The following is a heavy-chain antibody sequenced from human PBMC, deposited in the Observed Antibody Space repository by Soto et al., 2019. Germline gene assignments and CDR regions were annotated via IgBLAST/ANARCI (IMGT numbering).Heavy chain of an antibody. CDR2: IYRDDDK. Sequence: QITLNESGPTQVKPRQTLTLTCTFSGFSLTTSGVGVGWIRQSPGKAPEWLALIYRDDDKRYSPSLKSRLTITKDTSKNQVVLTMGDLDSADTATYYCAHRVLRTVFGLVTTTAIYFDFWGQGTPVAVSS. V-gene: IGHV2-5*02. CDR3: AHRVLRTVFGLVTTTAIYFDF. D-gene: IGHD3-3*01. CDR1: GFSLTTSGVG. J-gene: IGHJ4*02.